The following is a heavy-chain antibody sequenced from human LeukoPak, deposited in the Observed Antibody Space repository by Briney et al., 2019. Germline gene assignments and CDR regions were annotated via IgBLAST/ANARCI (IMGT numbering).Heavy chain of an antibody. V-gene: IGHV4-39*01. CDR3: ARGTIVGATPAYDY. CDR1: GGSISSSSYY. Sequence: SETLSLTCTVSGGSISSSSYYWGWIRQPPGKGLEWIGSIYYSRSIYYNPSLKSRVTISVDTSKNQFSLKLSSVTAADTAVYYCARGTIVGATPAYDYWGQGTLVTVSS. CDR2: IYYSRSI. D-gene: IGHD1-26*01. J-gene: IGHJ4*02.